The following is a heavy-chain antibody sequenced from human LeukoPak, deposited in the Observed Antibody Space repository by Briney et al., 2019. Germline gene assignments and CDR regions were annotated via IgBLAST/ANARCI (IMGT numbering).Heavy chain of an antibody. J-gene: IGHJ6*03. CDR2: INSNGDST. CDR1: GFNFSSYG. V-gene: IGHV3-64*01. Sequence: GSLRLSCVASGFNFSSYGMHWVRQAPGKGLEYVSAINSNGDSTYYGNSVKGRFTISRDNSKNTLYLQLGSLRTEDMAVYYCARDRFFYDFWSGRYYYMNVWGKGTTVTVSS. D-gene: IGHD3-3*01. CDR3: ARDRFFYDFWSGRYYYMNV.